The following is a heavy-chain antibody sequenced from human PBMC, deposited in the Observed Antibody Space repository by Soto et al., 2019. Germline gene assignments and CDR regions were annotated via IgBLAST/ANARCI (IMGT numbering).Heavy chain of an antibody. CDR1: GFSLSTNGVG. Sequence: KSGPTLVNPTQTLTLTCTFSGFSLSTNGVGVGWIRQPPGKALEWLAVIYWDDAKQYSPSLKSRLTITKDTSKNQVVLTMTNMDPVDTATYYCAHRRGYYGSGSYSGMFWFDPWGQGTLVTVSS. J-gene: IGHJ5*02. V-gene: IGHV2-5*02. D-gene: IGHD3-10*01. CDR3: AHRRGYYGSGSYSGMFWFDP. CDR2: IYWDDAK.